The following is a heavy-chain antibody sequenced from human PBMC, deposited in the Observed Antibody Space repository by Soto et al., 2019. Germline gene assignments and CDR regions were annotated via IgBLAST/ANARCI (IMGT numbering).Heavy chain of an antibody. V-gene: IGHV4-34*01. D-gene: IGHD5-18*01. Sequence: SETLSVTCAVYGGSFSGYYWSWIRQPPGKGLEWIGEINHSGSTNYNPSLKSRVTISVDTSKNQFSLKLSSVTAADTAVYYCARARGYSYGTFDYWGQGTLVT. CDR3: ARARGYSYGTFDY. J-gene: IGHJ4*02. CDR1: GGSFSGYY. CDR2: INHSGST.